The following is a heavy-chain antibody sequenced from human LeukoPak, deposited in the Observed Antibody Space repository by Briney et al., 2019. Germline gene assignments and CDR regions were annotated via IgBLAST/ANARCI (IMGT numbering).Heavy chain of an antibody. CDR2: ITGYGAT. D-gene: IGHD6-13*01. J-gene: IGHJ5*02. Sequence: GGFLRLSCAASGFTFSNFAMMWVRQAPGTGLQWVSTITGYGATFYADSVRGRFTILRDTSMNTLFLQMNSLGAEDTAVYYCAKGAAAGKVDWFDPWGRGTLVTVSS. CDR3: AKGAAAGKVDWFDP. V-gene: IGHV3-23*01. CDR1: GFTFSNFA.